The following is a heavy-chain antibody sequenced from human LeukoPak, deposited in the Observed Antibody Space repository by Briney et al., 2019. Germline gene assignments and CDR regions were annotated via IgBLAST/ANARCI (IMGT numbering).Heavy chain of an antibody. CDR2: IIPIFGTA. CDR3: AKSSRGHFHYYYYGMDV. V-gene: IGHV1-69*13. J-gene: IGHJ6*02. D-gene: IGHD6-25*01. Sequence: ASVKVSCKASGGTFSSYAISWVRQAPGQGLEWMGGIIPIFGTANYAQKFQGRVTITADESTSTAYMELSSLRSEDTAVYYCAKSSRGHFHYYYYGMDVWGQGTTVTVSS. CDR1: GGTFSSYA.